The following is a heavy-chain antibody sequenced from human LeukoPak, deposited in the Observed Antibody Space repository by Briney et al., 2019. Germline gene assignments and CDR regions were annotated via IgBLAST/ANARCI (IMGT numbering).Heavy chain of an antibody. CDR3: ARVILTGGRYYYDSSGYFDY. CDR1: GFTFSSYA. CDR2: ISYDGSNK. V-gene: IGHV3-30*04. J-gene: IGHJ4*02. Sequence: GGSLRLSCAASGFTFSSYAMHWVRQAPGKGLEWVAVISYDGSNKYYADSVKGRFTISRDNSKNTLYLQMNSLRAEDTAVYYCARVILTGGRYYYDSSGYFDYWGQGTLVTVSS. D-gene: IGHD3-22*01.